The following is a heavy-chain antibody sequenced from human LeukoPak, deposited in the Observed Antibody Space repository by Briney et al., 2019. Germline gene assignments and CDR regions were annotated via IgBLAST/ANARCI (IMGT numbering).Heavy chain of an antibody. CDR2: IHHDASGT. V-gene: IGHV3-64D*09. CDR3: VKDAFFYYDVDV. J-gene: IGHJ6*01. CDR1: GFNFGSHS. Sequence: PGGSLRLSCSASGFNFGSHSMHWLRQAPGKGPEFVSAIHHDASGTFYADSVKGRFIISRDNSKSILYLEMSGLKPEDTAVYYCVKDAFFYYDVDVWGQGTTVTVSS. D-gene: IGHD3-3*02.